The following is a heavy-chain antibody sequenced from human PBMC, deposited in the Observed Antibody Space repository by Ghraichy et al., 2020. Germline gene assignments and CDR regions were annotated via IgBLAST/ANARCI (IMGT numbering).Heavy chain of an antibody. CDR2: INQDGSTI. CDR3: VRAIGGSASY. CDR1: GFSISQYW. Sequence: GGSLRLSCAASGFSISQYWMTWVRQAPGEGLVWVANINQDGSTIYYLDSVKGRFTISRDNAKNSLYLEMNSLRAEDTAVYYCVRAIGGSASYWCQGTRVSVSS. J-gene: IGHJ4*02. V-gene: IGHV3-7*01. D-gene: IGHD3-16*01.